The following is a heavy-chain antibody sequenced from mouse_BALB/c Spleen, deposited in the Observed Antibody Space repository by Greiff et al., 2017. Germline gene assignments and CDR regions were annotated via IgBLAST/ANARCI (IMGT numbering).Heavy chain of an antibody. D-gene: IGHD2-4*01. J-gene: IGHJ1*01. CDR3: ARSDYDYDSWYFDV. V-gene: IGHV5-17*02. CDR2: ISSGSSTI. CDR1: GFTFSSFG. Sequence: EVQVVESGGGLVQPGGSRKLSCAASGFTFSSFGMHWVRQAPEKGLEWVAYISSGSSTIYYADTVKGRFTISRDNPKNTLFLQMTSLRSEDTAMYYCARSDYDYDSWYFDVWGAGTTVTVSS.